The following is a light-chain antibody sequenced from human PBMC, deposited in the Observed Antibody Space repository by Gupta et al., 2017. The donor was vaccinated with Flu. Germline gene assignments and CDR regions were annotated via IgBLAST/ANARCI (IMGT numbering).Light chain of an antibody. V-gene: IGKV2-30*01. J-gene: IGKJ1*01. CDR2: KVS. Sequence: DVVMTQSPLSLPVTLGQPASISCKSSQSLVYSDGNTYLSWFQQRPGQSPRRLIYKVSNRDSGVPDRFSGSGSGTXFTLKIXRGEAEDVGLYYCMQGTHWPRTFGXGTKVEIK. CDR3: MQGTHWPRT. CDR1: QSLVYSDGNTY.